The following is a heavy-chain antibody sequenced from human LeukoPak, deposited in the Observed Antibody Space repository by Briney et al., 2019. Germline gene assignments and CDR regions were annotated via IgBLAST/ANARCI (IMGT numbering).Heavy chain of an antibody. V-gene: IGHV4-4*07. CDR3: ARVGRVVTPRYYYYYMDV. CDR1: GGSISSYY. CDR2: IYTSGST. D-gene: IGHD4-23*01. J-gene: IGHJ6*03. Sequence: SETLSLTCTVSGGSISSYYWSWIRQPAGKGLEWIGRIYTSGSTNYNPSLKSRVTMSVDTSKNQFSLKLSSVTAADTAVYYCARVGRVVTPRYYYYYMDVWGKGTTVTVSS.